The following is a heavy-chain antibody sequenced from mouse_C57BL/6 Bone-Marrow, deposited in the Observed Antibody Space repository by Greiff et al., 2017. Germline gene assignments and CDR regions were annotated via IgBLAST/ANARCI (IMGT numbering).Heavy chain of an antibody. V-gene: IGHV2-9-1*01. J-gene: IGHJ1*03. CDR1: GFSLTSYA. CDR2: IWTGGGT. D-gene: IGHD1-1*01. Sequence: LKLMESGPGLVAPSQSLSITCTVSGFSLTSYAISWVRQPPGKGLEWLGVIWTGGGTNYNSALKSRLSISKVNSKSQVFLKMNSLQTDDTARYYCASSSYGSRPYWCFDVWGTGTAVTVSS. CDR3: ASSSYGSRPYWCFDV.